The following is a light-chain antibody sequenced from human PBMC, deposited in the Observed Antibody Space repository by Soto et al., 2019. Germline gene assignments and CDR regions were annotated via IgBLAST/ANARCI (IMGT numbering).Light chain of an antibody. CDR1: QSVLYSSNNKNY. V-gene: IGKV4-1*01. Sequence: DIVMTQSPDSLAVSLGERATINCKSSQSVLYSSNNKNYLAWYQQKPGQPHKLLIYWAYTRESGVHDRFSGSGSGTDFTLTIRSLQAEDVAVYHCKQYYITPLTFGQGTKVDI. J-gene: IGKJ1*01. CDR2: WAY. CDR3: KQYYITPLT.